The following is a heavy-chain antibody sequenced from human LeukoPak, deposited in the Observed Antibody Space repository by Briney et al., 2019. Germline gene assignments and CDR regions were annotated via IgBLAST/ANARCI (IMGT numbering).Heavy chain of an antibody. CDR3: TRDFGRSSYYFDF. V-gene: IGHV3-7*01. J-gene: IGHJ4*02. D-gene: IGHD3-3*01. CDR2: IKQDGSEK. CDR1: GFTFNGYW. Sequence: GGSLRLSCAASGFTFNGYWMSWVRQAPGKGLEWVANIKQDGSEKYYVDSVRGRVTISRDNAENSLFLQMNRLRVGDTAVYYCTRDFGRSSYYFDFWGQGTLVTVSS.